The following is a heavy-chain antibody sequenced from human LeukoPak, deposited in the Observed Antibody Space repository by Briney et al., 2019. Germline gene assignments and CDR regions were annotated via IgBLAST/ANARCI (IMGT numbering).Heavy chain of an antibody. V-gene: IGHV4-59*08. Sequence: SETLSLTCTVSGGSISSYYWSWIRQPPGKGLEWIGYIYYSGSTNYNPSLKSRVTISVDTSKNQFSLKLSSVTAADTAVYYCARHYSSPFDYWGQGTLVTVSS. CDR2: IYYSGST. CDR3: ARHYSSPFDY. J-gene: IGHJ4*02. CDR1: GGSISSYY. D-gene: IGHD6-19*01.